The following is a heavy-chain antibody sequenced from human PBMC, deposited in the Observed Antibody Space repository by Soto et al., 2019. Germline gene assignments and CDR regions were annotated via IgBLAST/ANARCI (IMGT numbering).Heavy chain of an antibody. V-gene: IGHV1-18*01. D-gene: IGHD2-15*01. Sequence: GASVKVSCKASGYTFTSFSISWVRQAPGQGLEWMGWIYSYNGHTNYAQKFQGRVTMTTDTSTSTAYMELRRLRSDDTAVYYCAIDLSGVDATWTFVYGCQGTLVTV. CDR2: IYSYNGHT. CDR1: GYTFTSFS. CDR3: AIDLSGVDATWTFVY. J-gene: IGHJ4*02.